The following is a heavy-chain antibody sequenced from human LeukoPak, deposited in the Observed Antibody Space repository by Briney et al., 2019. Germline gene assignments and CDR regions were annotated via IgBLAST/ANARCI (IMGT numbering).Heavy chain of an antibody. D-gene: IGHD5-24*01. CDR3: ARLRRDGYNFDC. CDR2: IYSGGST. V-gene: IGHV3-53*01. Sequence: GGSLRLSCAASGFTVSSNYMGWVRQAPGKGLEWVSVIYSGGSTYYADSVRGRFTISRDNSKNTLYLQMNSLRAEDTAVYYCARLRRDGYNFDCWGQGTLVTVSS. CDR1: GFTVSSNY. J-gene: IGHJ5*01.